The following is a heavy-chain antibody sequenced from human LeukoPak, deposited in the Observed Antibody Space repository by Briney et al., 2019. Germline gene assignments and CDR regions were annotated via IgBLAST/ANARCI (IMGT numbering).Heavy chain of an antibody. CDR2: MNPNSGNT. J-gene: IGHJ4*02. CDR3: ARGRITIFGVVIILFGY. Sequence: ASVKVSCKASGYTSTSYDINWVRQATGQGLESMGWMNPNSGNTGYAQKFQGRVTMTRNTSISTAYMELSSLRSEDTAVYYCARGRITIFGVVIILFGYWGQGTLVTVSS. CDR1: GYTSTSYD. D-gene: IGHD3-3*01. V-gene: IGHV1-8*01.